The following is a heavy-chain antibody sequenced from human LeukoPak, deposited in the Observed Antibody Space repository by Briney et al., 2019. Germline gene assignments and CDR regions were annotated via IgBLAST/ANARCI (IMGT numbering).Heavy chain of an antibody. V-gene: IGHV3-48*04. D-gene: IGHD1-26*01. J-gene: IGHJ3*02. CDR3: ARKGAWLYAFDI. CDR1: GFTFSDYS. CDR2: ITSRSNTI. Sequence: QSGGSLRLSCAASGFTFSDYSLNWVRQAPGKGLEWVSYITSRSNTIYYADSVQGRFTISRDNAKSSLYLQMNSLRVEDTAVYYCARKGAWLYAFDIWGQGTMVTVSS.